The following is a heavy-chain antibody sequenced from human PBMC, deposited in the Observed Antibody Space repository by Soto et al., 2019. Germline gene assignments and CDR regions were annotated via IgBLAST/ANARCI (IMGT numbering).Heavy chain of an antibody. CDR1: GFTFSSYG. V-gene: IGHV3-33*01. J-gene: IGHJ4*02. Sequence: GGSLRLSCAASGFTFSSYGMHWVRQAPGKGLEWVAVIWYDGSNKYYADSVKGRFTISRDNSKNTLYLQMNSLRAEDTAVYYCARAMELRPQIDYWGQGTLVTVSS. CDR2: IWYDGSNK. D-gene: IGHD1-7*01. CDR3: ARAMELRPQIDY.